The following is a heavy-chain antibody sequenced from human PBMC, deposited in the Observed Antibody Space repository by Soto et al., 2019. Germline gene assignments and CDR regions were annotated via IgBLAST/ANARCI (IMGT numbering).Heavy chain of an antibody. J-gene: IGHJ4*02. CDR2: ISNDGSNK. CDR3: AGSFGSGRGGYFDY. D-gene: IGHD3-10*01. Sequence: QVQLVESGGGVVQPGRSLRLSCAVSGFSLSNYAMHWVRQAPGKGLEWVAVISNDGSNKYYADSVKGRFTISRDNSKNTLYLHMNSLRTEDTAVYYCAGSFGSGRGGYFDYWGQGTQVTVSS. CDR1: GFSLSNYA. V-gene: IGHV3-30-3*01.